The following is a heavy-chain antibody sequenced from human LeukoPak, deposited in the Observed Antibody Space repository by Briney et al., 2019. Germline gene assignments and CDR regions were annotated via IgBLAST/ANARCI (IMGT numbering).Heavy chain of an antibody. CDR1: GFTFSSYA. CDR3: AKESFPLNIVVVTAADY. J-gene: IGHJ4*02. D-gene: IGHD2-21*02. CDR2: ISGSGGST. Sequence: PGGSLRLSCAASGFTFSSYAMSWVRQAPGKGLEWVSAISGSGGSTYYADSVKGRFTISRDNSKNTLYLQMNSLRAEDTAVYYCAKESFPLNIVVVTAADYWGQGTLVTVSS. V-gene: IGHV3-23*01.